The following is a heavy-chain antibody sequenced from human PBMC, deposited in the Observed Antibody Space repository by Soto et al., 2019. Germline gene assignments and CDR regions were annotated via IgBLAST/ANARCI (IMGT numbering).Heavy chain of an antibody. CDR2: ISSSSSTI. D-gene: IGHD2-2*01. CDR3: ARDFPRIVVVPAAIGAAEYLYYYYMDV. V-gene: IGHV3-48*01. Sequence: EVQLVESGGGLVQPGGSLRLSCAASGFTFSSYSMNWVRQAPGKGLEWVSYISSSSSTIYYADSVKGRFTISRDNAKNSLYLHMNSLRAEDTAVYYCARDFPRIVVVPAAIGAAEYLYYYYMDVWGKGTTVTVSS. J-gene: IGHJ6*03. CDR1: GFTFSSYS.